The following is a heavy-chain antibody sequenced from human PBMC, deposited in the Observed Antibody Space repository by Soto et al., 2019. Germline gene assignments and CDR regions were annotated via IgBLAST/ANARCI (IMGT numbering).Heavy chain of an antibody. J-gene: IGHJ6*04. CDR1: GFTFSSYG. D-gene: IGHD3-3*01. CDR3: ARLKRSHYDFWSPSLQVGVMDV. Sequence: QVQLVESGGGVVQPGRSLRLSCAASGFTFSSYGMHWVRQAPGKGLEWVAVIWYDGSNKYYADSVKGRFTISRDNSETTLYLQMHSLRDEDTAVYYCARLKRSHYDFWSPSLQVGVMDVWGKGTTVTVSS. V-gene: IGHV3-33*01. CDR2: IWYDGSNK.